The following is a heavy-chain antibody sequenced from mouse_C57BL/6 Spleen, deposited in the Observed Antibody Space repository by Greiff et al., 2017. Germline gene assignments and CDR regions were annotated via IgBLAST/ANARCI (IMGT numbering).Heavy chain of an antibody. CDR1: GYTFTSYT. CDR3: ARGESYYAMDY. CDR2: INPRSGNT. Sequence: VQLQQSGAELARPGASVKMSCKASGYTFTSYTMHWVKQRPGQGLEWIGYINPRSGNTKYNQKFKDKATLTADKSSSTAYMQLSSLTSEDSAVYYCARGESYYAMDYWGQGTSVTVSS. V-gene: IGHV1-4*01. J-gene: IGHJ4*01.